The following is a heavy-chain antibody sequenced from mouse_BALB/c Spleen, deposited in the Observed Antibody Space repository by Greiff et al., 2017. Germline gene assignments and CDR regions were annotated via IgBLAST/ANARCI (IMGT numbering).Heavy chain of an antibody. Sequence: QVQLQQSGPGLVAPSQSLSITCTVSGFSLTSYGVHWVRQPPGKGLEWLGVIWAGGSTNYNSALMSRLSISKDNSKSQVFLKMNSLQTDDTAMYYCARDRGDYGSSWAMDYWGQGTSVTVSS. J-gene: IGHJ4*01. D-gene: IGHD1-1*01. CDR2: IWAGGST. CDR1: GFSLTSYG. CDR3: ARDRGDYGSSWAMDY. V-gene: IGHV2-9*02.